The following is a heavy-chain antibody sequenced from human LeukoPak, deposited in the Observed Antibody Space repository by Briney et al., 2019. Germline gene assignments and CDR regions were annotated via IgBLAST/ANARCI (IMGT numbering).Heavy chain of an antibody. V-gene: IGHV4-38-2*02. D-gene: IGHD6-13*01. Sequence: PSETLSLTCTVSGYSISSGYYWGWIRQPPGRGLEWIGSIYHSGSTYYNPSLKSRVTISVDTSKNQFSLKLSSVTAADTAVYYCARRGIAQFYFDYWGQGTLVTVSS. CDR1: GYSISSGYY. CDR2: IYHSGST. J-gene: IGHJ4*02. CDR3: ARRGIAQFYFDY.